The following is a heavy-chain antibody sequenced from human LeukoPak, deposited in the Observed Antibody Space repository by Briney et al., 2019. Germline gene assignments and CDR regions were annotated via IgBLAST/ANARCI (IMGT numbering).Heavy chain of an antibody. CDR2: IYYSGST. D-gene: IGHD3-9*01. CDR3: ARSRDILTGYCFDY. Sequence: SETLSLTCTVSGGSISNYYWSWIRQPPGKGLEWIGYIYYSGSTNYNPSLKSRVTISVDTSKNQFSLKLSSVTAADTAVYYCARSRDILTGYCFDYWGQGTLVTVSS. CDR1: GGSISNYY. J-gene: IGHJ4*02. V-gene: IGHV4-59*01.